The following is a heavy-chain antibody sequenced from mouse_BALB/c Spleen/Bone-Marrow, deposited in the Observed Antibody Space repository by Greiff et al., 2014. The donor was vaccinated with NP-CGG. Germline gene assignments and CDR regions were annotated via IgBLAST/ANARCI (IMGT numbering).Heavy chain of an antibody. Sequence: VKLVESGPGLVAPSQSLSITCTVSGFSLTSYGVHWVRQPPGKGLEWLGVKWAGGTTSYNSALMARLSISRDNSKSQVFLKMNSLQTDDTAIYYCARTGTKGYFDYWGQGTTLTVSS. J-gene: IGHJ2*01. CDR2: KWAGGTT. V-gene: IGHV2-9*02. D-gene: IGHD4-1*01. CDR3: ARTGTKGYFDY. CDR1: GFSLTSYG.